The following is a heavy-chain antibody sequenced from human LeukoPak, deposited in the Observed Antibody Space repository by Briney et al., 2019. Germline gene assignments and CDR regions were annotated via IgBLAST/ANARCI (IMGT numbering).Heavy chain of an antibody. CDR2: FYSSTRT. CDR1: GDSLTSGSRY. J-gene: IGHJ6*04. Sequence: PSETLSLTCTVSGDSLTSGSRYWSWIRQPAGKGLEWIGHFYSSTRTTYNPSLESRVTISGDTAKSQFSLKLDSVTAADTAVYFCARCMSELDYGDYAYYYHMDVWGKGTTVTVSS. V-gene: IGHV4-61*09. CDR3: ARCMSELDYGDYAYYYHMDV. D-gene: IGHD4-17*01.